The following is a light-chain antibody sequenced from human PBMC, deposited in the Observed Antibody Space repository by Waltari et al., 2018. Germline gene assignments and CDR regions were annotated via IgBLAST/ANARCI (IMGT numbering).Light chain of an antibody. CDR1: TSNIGSNT. V-gene: IGLV1-44*01. CDR3: ASWDDTLIGVI. J-gene: IGLJ2*01. CDR2: SDN. Sequence: QSVLTQPPSASETPGQRVTISCSGSTSNIGSNTVNWYQQLPGTAPKLLIYSDNQLPPGVPHRFAGSKSGTSASLAISGRQSEDEADYYGASWDDTLIGVIFGGGTKLTVL.